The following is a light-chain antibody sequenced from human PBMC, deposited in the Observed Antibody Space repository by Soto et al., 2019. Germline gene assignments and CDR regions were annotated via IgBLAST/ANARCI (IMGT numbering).Light chain of an antibody. CDR1: QSVSSSN. Sequence: VLTQSPGTLSLSPGERATLSCRASQSVSSSNLAWYQKKPGQAPRVLIYGASTRATGIPDRFSDSGSGSDFTLTISRLEPEDFAVYYCQQYDSPPYTFGQGTNLEIK. CDR3: QQYDSPPYT. J-gene: IGKJ2*01. V-gene: IGKV3-20*01. CDR2: GAS.